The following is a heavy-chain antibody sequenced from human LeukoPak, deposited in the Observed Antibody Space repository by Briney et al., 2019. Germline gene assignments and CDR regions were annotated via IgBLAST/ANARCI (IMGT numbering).Heavy chain of an antibody. D-gene: IGHD3-10*01. CDR3: SKALGCYYLFDF. CDR1: GFTFSSYA. CDR2: VSGGGGGT. Sequence: GGSLRLSCAASGFTFSSYAMSWVRQPPGKGLEWVSYVSGGGGGTYYADSVKGRFTIPRDNSKNTLHLQRTSLIAEDTALYYCSKALGCYYLFDFWGPGTLVTVSS. V-gene: IGHV3-23*01. J-gene: IGHJ4*02.